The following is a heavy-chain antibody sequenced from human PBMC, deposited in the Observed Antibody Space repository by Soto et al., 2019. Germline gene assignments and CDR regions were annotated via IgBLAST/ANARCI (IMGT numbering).Heavy chain of an antibody. J-gene: IGHJ6*02. D-gene: IGHD2-15*01. CDR3: ARDEMVVATGSRTWHYYYGMDV. CDR1: GGTFSTYA. Sequence: QVQLVQSGAEVKKPGSSVKVSCKSSGGTFSTYAISWVRQAPGQGLEWMGGIIPIFGTANYAQKFQGRVTITADQSTTTAYMELISLRSEDPAVYYRARDEMVVATGSRTWHYYYGMDVWGQGTTVTVSS. CDR2: IIPIFGTA. V-gene: IGHV1-69*12.